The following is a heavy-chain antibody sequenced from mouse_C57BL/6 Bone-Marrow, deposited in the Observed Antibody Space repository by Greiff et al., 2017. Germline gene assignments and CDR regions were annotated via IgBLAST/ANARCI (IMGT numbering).Heavy chain of an antibody. Sequence: VKLLESGPVLVKPGASVKLSCKASGYTFTSYWMHWVKQRPGQGLEWIGEIDPSDSYTNYNQKFKGKSTLTVDKSSSTAYMQLSSLTSEDSAVYYCARTTTVVAGDYWGQGTTLTVSS. D-gene: IGHD1-1*01. J-gene: IGHJ2*01. CDR2: IDPSDSYT. CDR1: GYTFTSYW. V-gene: IGHV1-69*01. CDR3: ARTTTVVAGDY.